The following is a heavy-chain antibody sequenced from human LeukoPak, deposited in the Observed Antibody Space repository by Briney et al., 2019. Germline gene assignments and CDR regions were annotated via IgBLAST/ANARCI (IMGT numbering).Heavy chain of an antibody. CDR1: GFTFSSYA. V-gene: IGHV3-9*03. CDR2: ISWNSGSI. CDR3: AKDMGPSIDSSGPFDY. Sequence: PGGSLRLSCAASGFTFSSYAMHWVRQAPGKGLEWVSGISWNSGSIGYADSVKGRFTISRDNAKNSLYLQMNSLRAEDMALYYCAKDMGPSIDSSGPFDYWGQGTLVTVSS. J-gene: IGHJ4*02. D-gene: IGHD6-19*01.